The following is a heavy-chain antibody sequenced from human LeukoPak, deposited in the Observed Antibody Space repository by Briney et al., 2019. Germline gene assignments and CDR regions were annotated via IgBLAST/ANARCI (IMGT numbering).Heavy chain of an antibody. V-gene: IGHV4-34*01. CDR1: GGSFKLCY. Sequence: PSETLSLTCAVYGGSFKLCYWRWIRQPPGKGLEWIGEINHSGSTNYNPSLKSRVTISVDTSKNQFSLKLSSVTAADTAVYYCASRAYGSGSYSALYYYSLDVWGKGITVTVSS. CDR3: ASRAYGSGSYSALYYYSLDV. D-gene: IGHD3-10*01. CDR2: INHSGST. J-gene: IGHJ6*03.